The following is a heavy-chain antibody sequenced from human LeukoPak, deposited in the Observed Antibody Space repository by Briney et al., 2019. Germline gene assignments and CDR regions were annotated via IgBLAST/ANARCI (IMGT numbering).Heavy chain of an antibody. V-gene: IGHV3-30*02. Sequence: GGSLRLSCAASGFTFSSDGMHWVRQAPGKGLEWVAFIRYDGSNKYYADSVKGLFTISRDNSKNTLYLQMNSLRAEDTAVYYCAKLTSYSSSWYRWFDPWGQGTLVTVSS. CDR2: IRYDGSNK. CDR3: AKLTSYSSSWYRWFDP. D-gene: IGHD6-13*01. J-gene: IGHJ5*02. CDR1: GFTFSSDG.